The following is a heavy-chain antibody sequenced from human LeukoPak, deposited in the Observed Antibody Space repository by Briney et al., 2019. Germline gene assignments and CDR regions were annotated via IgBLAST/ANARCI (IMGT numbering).Heavy chain of an antibody. CDR3: TRAPGATVTYFDY. D-gene: IGHD4-17*01. J-gene: IGHJ4*02. CDR1: GFTFSSYG. Sequence: GGSLRLSCAASGFTFSSYGMHWVRQAPGKGLESVAVIWYDGSNKYYADSVKGRFTISRDNSKNTLYLQMNSLRAEDTAVYYCTRAPGATVTYFDYWGQGTLVTVS. V-gene: IGHV3-33*01. CDR2: IWYDGSNK.